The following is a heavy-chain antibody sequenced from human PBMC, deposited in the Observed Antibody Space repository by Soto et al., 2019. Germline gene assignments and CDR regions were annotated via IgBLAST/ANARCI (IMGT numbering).Heavy chain of an antibody. CDR3: AKEPRQYDPHKGNYYMGV. CDR1: GFTFSSYG. D-gene: IGHD2-8*01. V-gene: IGHV3-23*01. CDR2: ISGSGGTT. J-gene: IGHJ6*03. Sequence: EVQLLESGGNLVQPGGSLRLSCAASGFTFSSYGMSWVRQAPGKGLEWVSEISGSGGTTYYGDSVQGRFTISIDNPKKRLYLQMESLRDEDTAVDYCAKEPRQYDPHKGNYYMGVWGKGTTVTVSS.